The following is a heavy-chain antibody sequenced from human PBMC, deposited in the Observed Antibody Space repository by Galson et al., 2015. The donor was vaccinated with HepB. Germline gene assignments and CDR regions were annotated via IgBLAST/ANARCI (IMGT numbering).Heavy chain of an antibody. CDR3: AREARDSSGYYLFDY. D-gene: IGHD3-22*01. CDR1: GGTFSNYA. CDR2: ITPIFGRP. Sequence: SVKVSCKASGGTFSNYAISWVRQAPGQGLEWMGGITPIFGRPNYAQKFQGRVTITADESSSTAYMELTSLRSEDTAVYYCAREARDSSGYYLFDYWGQGTLVTVSS. V-gene: IGHV1-69*13. J-gene: IGHJ4*02.